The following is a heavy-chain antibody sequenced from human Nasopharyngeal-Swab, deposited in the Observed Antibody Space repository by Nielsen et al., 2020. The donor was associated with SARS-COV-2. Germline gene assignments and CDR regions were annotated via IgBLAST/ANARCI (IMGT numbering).Heavy chain of an antibody. Sequence: GGSLRLSCAVSGFTFTNYWMHWVRRTPGKGLVWVSRINIDGSRTGYADSVKGRFTISRDNSKNTLYRQMNSLRAEDTAVYYCAKPVALEWLLYSENYYYYGMDVWGQGTTVTVSS. D-gene: IGHD3-3*01. CDR3: AKPVALEWLLYSENYYYYGMDV. J-gene: IGHJ6*02. V-gene: IGHV3-74*01. CDR2: INIDGSRT. CDR1: GFTFTNYW.